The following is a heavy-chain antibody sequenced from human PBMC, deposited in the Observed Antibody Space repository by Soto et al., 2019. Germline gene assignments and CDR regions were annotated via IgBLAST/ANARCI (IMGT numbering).Heavy chain of an antibody. D-gene: IGHD3-10*01. V-gene: IGHV4-59*08. CDR1: GGSISSYY. CDR2: VHHSWGS. Sequence: QVQLQESGPGLVKPSETLSLSCTVSGGSISSYYWSWFRQSPGKRMEWIGYVHHSWGSSYNPSLQSRVTIALDTPKSQFSQKVTSVTATDTAVYYCARQGFGPLHGLVDVWGQGTTVTVSS. CDR3: ARQGFGPLHGLVDV. J-gene: IGHJ6*02.